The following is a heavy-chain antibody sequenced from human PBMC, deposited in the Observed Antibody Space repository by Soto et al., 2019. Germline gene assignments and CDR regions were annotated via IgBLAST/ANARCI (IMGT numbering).Heavy chain of an antibody. CDR1: GTSISSTFW. J-gene: IGHJ4*02. Sequence: SETLSLTCAVSGTSISSTFWWTWVRQPPGKGLEWIGEVYHTGTTKYNPSLKSRVTISVDTSKNQFSLKLSSVTAADTAVYYCARLLPTYYYGSSGYWGQGTLVTVSS. D-gene: IGHD3-22*01. CDR3: ARLLPTYYYGSSGY. CDR2: VYHTGTT. V-gene: IGHV4-4*02.